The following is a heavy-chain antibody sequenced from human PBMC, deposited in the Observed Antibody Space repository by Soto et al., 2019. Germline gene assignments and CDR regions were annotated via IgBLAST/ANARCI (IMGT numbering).Heavy chain of an antibody. V-gene: IGHV3-23*01. Sequence: EVQLLESGGGLVQPGGSLRLSCAASGFTFSSYAMSWVRQAPGKGLEWVSAISGSGGSTYYADSVKGRFTISRDNSKNTLYLQMNRLRADDTAVYYCAKDLHPNYHYDSSGYQNYFEYWSQGTMFTVSS. CDR1: GFTFSSYA. CDR3: AKDLHPNYHYDSSGYQNYFEY. J-gene: IGHJ4*02. D-gene: IGHD3-22*01. CDR2: ISGSGGST.